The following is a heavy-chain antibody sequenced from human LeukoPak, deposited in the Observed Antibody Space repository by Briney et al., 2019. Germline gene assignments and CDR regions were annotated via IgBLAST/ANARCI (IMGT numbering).Heavy chain of an antibody. CDR2: INHSGST. D-gene: IGHD3-22*01. CDR1: GGSFSGYY. J-gene: IGHJ4*02. Sequence: SETLSLTCAVYGGSFSGYYWSWIRQPPGKGLEWIGEINHSGSTNYNPSLKSRVTISVDTSKNQFSLKLSSVTAADTAVYYWARGRSGYYDSSGYYSGYYFDYWGQGTVVTVSS. CDR3: ARGRSGYYDSSGYYSGYYFDY. V-gene: IGHV4-34*01.